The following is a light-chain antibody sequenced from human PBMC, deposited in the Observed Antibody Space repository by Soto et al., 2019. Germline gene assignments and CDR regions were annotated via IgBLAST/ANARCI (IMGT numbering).Light chain of an antibody. V-gene: IGKV3-20*01. CDR3: QYFGSSPHT. Sequence: EIVLTQSPATPSLSPGERATLSSRGSQSIKSVHLAWYQHKRGQAPRLLMYGAFTRATGTPARFSGGGSETDFTLSVSRLEPEDFAVYYCQYFGSSPHTFGGGTKVEIK. J-gene: IGKJ4*01. CDR1: QSIKSVH. CDR2: GAF.